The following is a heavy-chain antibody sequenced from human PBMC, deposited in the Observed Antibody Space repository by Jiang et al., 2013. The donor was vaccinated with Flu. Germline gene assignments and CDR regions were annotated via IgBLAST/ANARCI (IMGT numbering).Heavy chain of an antibody. D-gene: IGHD4-17*01. V-gene: IGHV5-51*01. J-gene: IGHJ4*02. CDR2: IYPGDSDT. Sequence: GIIYPGDSDTRYCPSFQGQVTISADKSISTAYLQWSSLKASDTAMYYCARHPRAVTTNFDYWGQGTLVTVSS. CDR3: ARHPRAVTTNFDY.